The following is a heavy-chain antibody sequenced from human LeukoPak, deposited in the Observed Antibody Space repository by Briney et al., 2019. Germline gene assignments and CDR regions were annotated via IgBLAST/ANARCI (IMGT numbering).Heavy chain of an antibody. CDR3: ARPVGYDSSGYRDY. V-gene: IGHV1-69*04. J-gene: IGHJ4*02. D-gene: IGHD3-22*01. CDR2: IIPILGIA. Sequence: SVKVSCKASGGTFSSYAISWVRQAPGQGLEWMGRIIPILGIANYAQKFQGRVTITADKSTSTAYMELSSLRSEDTAVYYCARPVGYDSSGYRDYWGQGTLVTVSS. CDR1: GGTFSSYA.